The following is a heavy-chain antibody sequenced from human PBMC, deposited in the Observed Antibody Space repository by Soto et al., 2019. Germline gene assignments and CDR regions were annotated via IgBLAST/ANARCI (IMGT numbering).Heavy chain of an antibody. V-gene: IGHV4-59*01. J-gene: IGHJ4*02. D-gene: IGHD6-13*01. CDR1: GGSISGYY. Sequence: VQLQESGPGLVKPSETLSLTCTVSGGSISGYYWSWIRQSPGKGLEWIGYIHYSGSTNYNPSHTCRVTTSVATTKNQRSLKLGSVTAADTAVYYCAGGSAAGTKSPFDYWGQGTLVTVSS. CDR3: AGGSAAGTKSPFDY. CDR2: IHYSGST.